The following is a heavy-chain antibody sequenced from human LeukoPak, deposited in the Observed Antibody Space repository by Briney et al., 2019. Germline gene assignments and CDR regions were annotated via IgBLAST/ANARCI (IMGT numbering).Heavy chain of an antibody. V-gene: IGHV4-38-2*02. CDR1: GYSISSGYH. CDR2: IYHSGST. J-gene: IGHJ1*01. CDR3: ARVVQSTDSSGFYLPEYFQH. D-gene: IGHD3-22*01. Sequence: PSETLSLTCTVSGYSISSGYHWGWVRQPPGKGLEWIGSIYHSGSTYYNPSLKSRVTISVDTSKNQFSLKLRSVTAADTAVYYCARVVQSTDSSGFYLPEYFQHWGQGTLVTVSS.